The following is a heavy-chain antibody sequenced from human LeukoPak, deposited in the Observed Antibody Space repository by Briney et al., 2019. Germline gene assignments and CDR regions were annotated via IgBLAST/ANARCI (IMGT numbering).Heavy chain of an antibody. CDR3: ARDQEYSSGWANYMDV. Sequence: PGGSLRLSCAASGFTFSSYSMNWVRQAPGKGLEWVSSISSSSSYIYYADSVKGRFTISRDNAKNSLYLQMNSLRAEDTALYYCARDQEYSSGWANYMDVWGKGTTVTVSS. CDR2: ISSSSSYI. J-gene: IGHJ6*03. V-gene: IGHV3-21*04. CDR1: GFTFSSYS. D-gene: IGHD6-19*01.